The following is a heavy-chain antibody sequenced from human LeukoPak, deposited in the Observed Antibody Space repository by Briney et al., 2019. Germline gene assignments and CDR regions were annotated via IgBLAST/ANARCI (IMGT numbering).Heavy chain of an antibody. Sequence: KASETLSLTCTVSGGSISSYYWTWIRQPAGKGLEWIGRIHTSGNTNYSPSLKSRVTMSVDTSKNQFSLKLSSVTAADTAVYYCARHDGTGQYNPLDYWGQGTRVIVSS. V-gene: IGHV4-4*07. CDR2: IHTSGNT. D-gene: IGHD3/OR15-3a*01. CDR3: ARHDGTGQYNPLDY. J-gene: IGHJ4*02. CDR1: GGSISSYY.